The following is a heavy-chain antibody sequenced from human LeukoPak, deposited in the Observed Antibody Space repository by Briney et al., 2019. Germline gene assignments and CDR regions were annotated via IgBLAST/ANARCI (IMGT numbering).Heavy chain of an antibody. Sequence: PSETLSLTCTVSGGSISSYYWSWIRQPPGKGLEWIGYIYYSGSTNYNPSLKSRVTISVDTSKNQFSLKLSSVTAADTAVYYCARERRGIMITFGGVIVFDYWGQGTLVTVSS. CDR3: ARERRGIMITFGGVIVFDY. J-gene: IGHJ4*02. CDR2: IYYSGST. D-gene: IGHD3-16*02. V-gene: IGHV4-59*12. CDR1: GGSISSYY.